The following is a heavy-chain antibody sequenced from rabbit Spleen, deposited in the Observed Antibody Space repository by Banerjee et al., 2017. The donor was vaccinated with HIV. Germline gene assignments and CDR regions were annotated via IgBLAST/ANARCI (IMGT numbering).Heavy chain of an antibody. CDR3: ARDDGSGHYIDGYFNL. CDR1: GVSLNDKDV. Sequence: LEESGGGLVKPEGSLTLTCKASGVSLNDKDVMCWVRQAPGKGLEWIACIYTGNRKTYYASWAKGRLTISKTSSTTVTLQMTSLTVADTATYFCARDDGSGHYIDGYFNLWGPGTLVTVS. D-gene: IGHD1-1*01. CDR2: IYTGNRKT. J-gene: IGHJ4*01. V-gene: IGHV1S45*01.